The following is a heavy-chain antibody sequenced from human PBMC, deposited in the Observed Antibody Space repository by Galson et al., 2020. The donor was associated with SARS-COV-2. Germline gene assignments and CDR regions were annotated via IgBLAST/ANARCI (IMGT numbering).Heavy chain of an antibody. CDR1: GGSISSSSYY. CDR2: IYYRGST. Sequence: SETLSLTCTVSGGSISSSSYYWGWIRQPPGKGLEWIGSIYYRGSTYSNPSLKSRVTISVDTSKNQFSLKLSSVTAADTAVYYCASNVLRFLEWSYNWFDPWGQGTLVTVSS. D-gene: IGHD3-3*01. J-gene: IGHJ5*02. CDR3: ASNVLRFLEWSYNWFDP. V-gene: IGHV4-39*01.